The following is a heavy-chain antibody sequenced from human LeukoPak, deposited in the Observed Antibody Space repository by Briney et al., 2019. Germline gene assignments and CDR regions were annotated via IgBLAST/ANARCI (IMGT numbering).Heavy chain of an antibody. V-gene: IGHV3-53*01. CDR2: IYTAGGS. J-gene: IGHJ5*02. CDR1: GSTVSGNY. D-gene: IGHD6-13*01. Sequence: GGSLRPSCAASGSTVSGNYMSWVRQAPGKGLEWVSVIYTAGGSYYADSVKGRFTISRDNSKNTLYLQMNSLRPEDTAVYYCMLPPWAAGGPWGQGTLVTVSS. CDR3: MLPPWAAGGP.